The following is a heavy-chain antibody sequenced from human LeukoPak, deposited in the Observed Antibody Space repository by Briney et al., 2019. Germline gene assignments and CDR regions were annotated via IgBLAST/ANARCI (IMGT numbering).Heavy chain of an antibody. CDR1: GFTFSSYW. J-gene: IGHJ4*02. Sequence: GRSLRLSCAASGFTFSSYWMSWVRQAPGKGLEWVANIKQDGSEKYYVDSVKGRFTISRDNAKNSLYLQMNSLRAEDTAVYYCASAESQADYYDSSGYPYWGQGTLVTVSS. CDR3: ASAESQADYYDSSGYPY. V-gene: IGHV3-7*01. D-gene: IGHD3-22*01. CDR2: IKQDGSEK.